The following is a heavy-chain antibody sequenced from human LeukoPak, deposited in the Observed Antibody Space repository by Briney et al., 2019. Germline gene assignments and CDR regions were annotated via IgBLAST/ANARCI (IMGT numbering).Heavy chain of an antibody. Sequence: GASVKVSCKASGYTFTGYYIHWMRQAPGQGLEWVGWVNPDSGVTNYAQKFQGRVTMTRDTSISTAYMELNKLTSDDTAVYYCASRILSGYSYGYDFWGQGTLVTVSS. J-gene: IGHJ4*02. CDR1: GYTFTGYY. V-gene: IGHV1-2*02. D-gene: IGHD5-18*01. CDR3: ASRILSGYSYGYDF. CDR2: VNPDSGVT.